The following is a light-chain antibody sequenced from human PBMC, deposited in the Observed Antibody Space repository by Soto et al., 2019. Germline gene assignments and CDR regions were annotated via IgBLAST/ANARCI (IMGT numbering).Light chain of an antibody. J-gene: IGKJ4*01. V-gene: IGKV1-39*01. CDR2: AAS. CDR3: QQSLRTHPD. Sequence: DIQMTQSPSSLSASVGDRVTITCRASQSIATYLNWYQQKPGTAPYLLIFAASSLQSGVPSRFSGSGSGTEFALSISILQTEDLATYYCQQSLRTHPDFGGGTEGE. CDR1: QSIATY.